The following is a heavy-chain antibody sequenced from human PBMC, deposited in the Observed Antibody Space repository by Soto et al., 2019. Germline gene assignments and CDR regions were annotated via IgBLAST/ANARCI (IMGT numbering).Heavy chain of an antibody. CDR3: ARGXVLGYCSGGSCPEIFDY. V-gene: IGHV4-34*01. J-gene: IGHJ4*02. D-gene: IGHD2-15*01. Sequence: SETLSLTCAVYGGSFSCYYWSWIRQPPGKGLEWIGEINHSGSTNYNPSLKSRVTISVDTSKNQFSLKLSSVTAADTAVYYCARGXVLGYCSGGSCPEIFDYWGQGTLVTVSS. CDR2: INHSGST. CDR1: GGSFSCYY.